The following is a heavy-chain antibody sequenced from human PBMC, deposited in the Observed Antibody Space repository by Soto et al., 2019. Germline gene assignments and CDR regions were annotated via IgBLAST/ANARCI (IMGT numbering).Heavy chain of an antibody. CDR1: GYSFTSYW. V-gene: IGHV5-51*01. D-gene: IGHD6-13*01. CDR3: ARAHSSSWQKYYFDY. J-gene: IGHJ4*02. Sequence: PGESLKISCKGSGYSFTSYWIGWVRQMPGKGLEWMGIIYPGDSDTRYSPSFQGQVTISADKSISTAYLQWSSLKASDTAMYYCARAHSSSWQKYYFDYWGQGTLVTVSS. CDR2: IYPGDSDT.